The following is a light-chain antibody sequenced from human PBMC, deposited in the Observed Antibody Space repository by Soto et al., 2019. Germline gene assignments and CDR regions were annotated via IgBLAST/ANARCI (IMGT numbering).Light chain of an antibody. Sequence: QSALTQPASVSGSPGQSITISCAGTSSDVGGYNYVSWYQQHAGKAPKLMIYEVRNRPSGVSNRFSGSKSGNTASLTISGLQPGDEADYYCSSYKTSSSYVFGTGTKVTVL. CDR2: EVR. CDR3: SSYKTSSSYV. J-gene: IGLJ1*01. CDR1: SSDVGGYNY. V-gene: IGLV2-14*01.